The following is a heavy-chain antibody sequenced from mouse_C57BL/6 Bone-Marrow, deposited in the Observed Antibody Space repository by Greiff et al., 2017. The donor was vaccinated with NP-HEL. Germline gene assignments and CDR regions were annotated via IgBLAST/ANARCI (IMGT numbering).Heavy chain of an antibody. D-gene: IGHD4-1*01. CDR3: TLTGTRAMDY. V-gene: IGHV1-5*01. Sequence: VQLQQSGTVLARPGASVKMSCKTSGYTFTSYWMHRVKQRPGQGLEWIGAIYPGYSDTSYNQKFKGKAKLTAVTPASTAYMELSSLTNEDSAVYYCTLTGTRAMDYWGQGTSVTVSS. CDR2: IYPGYSDT. J-gene: IGHJ4*01. CDR1: GYTFTSYW.